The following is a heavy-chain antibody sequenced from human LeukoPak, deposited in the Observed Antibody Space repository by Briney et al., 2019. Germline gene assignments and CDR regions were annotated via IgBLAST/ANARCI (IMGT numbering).Heavy chain of an antibody. CDR1: GFLFNNYW. CDR3: ATDSRYFDS. D-gene: IGHD1-14*01. V-gene: IGHV3-7*01. Sequence: GGSLRLSCAASGFLFNNYWMTWVRQAPGKGLEWVGNINQDGSDKYYGDSVKGRFTISRDNAQNSLYLQMNSLRAEDTAVYYCATDSRYFDSGGQGNMVTVSS. CDR2: INQDGSDK. J-gene: IGHJ4*02.